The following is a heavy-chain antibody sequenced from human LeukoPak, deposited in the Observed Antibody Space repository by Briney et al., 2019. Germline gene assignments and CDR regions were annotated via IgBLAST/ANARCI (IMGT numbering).Heavy chain of an antibody. J-gene: IGHJ5*02. CDR2: IIPMFGTA. D-gene: IGHD2-2*01. V-gene: IGHV1-69*01. CDR3: ARSCSTTCYHNWFDP. CDR1: GGTFSSYA. Sequence: SVKVSCKASGGTFSSYAISWVRQAPGQGLEWMGGIIPMFGTANYAQEFQGRVTITADESTRTAFMELSSLRSEDTAVYYCARSCSTTCYHNWFDPWGQGTRVTVSS.